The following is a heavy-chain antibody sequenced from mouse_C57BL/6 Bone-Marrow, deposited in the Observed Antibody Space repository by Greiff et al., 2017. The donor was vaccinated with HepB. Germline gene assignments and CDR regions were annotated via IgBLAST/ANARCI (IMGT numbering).Heavy chain of an antibody. CDR3: ARSDYDGYYYLDY. CDR1: GYTFTSYW. D-gene: IGHD2-3*01. V-gene: IGHV1-69*01. Sequence: QVQLQQPGAELVMPGASVKLSCKASGYTFTSYWMHWVKQRPGQGLEWIGEIDPSDSSTNYNQKFKGKSTLTVDKSSSTAYMQLSSLTSEDSAVYYCARSDYDGYYYLDYWGQGTTLTVSS. CDR2: IDPSDSST. J-gene: IGHJ2*01.